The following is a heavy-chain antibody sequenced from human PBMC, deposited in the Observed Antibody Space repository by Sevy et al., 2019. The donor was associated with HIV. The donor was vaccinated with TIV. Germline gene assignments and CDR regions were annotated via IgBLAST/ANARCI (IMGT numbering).Heavy chain of an antibody. CDR1: GFTFSSYW. Sequence: GGSLRLSCAASGFTFSSYWMSWVRQAPGKGLEWVANIKQDGSEKYYVHSVKGRFTISRDNAKNSLYLQMNSLRAEDTAVYYCARDKLGYCSSTSCYTETFDYWGQGTLVTVSS. CDR3: ARDKLGYCSSTSCYTETFDY. CDR2: IKQDGSEK. D-gene: IGHD2-2*02. J-gene: IGHJ4*02. V-gene: IGHV3-7*01.